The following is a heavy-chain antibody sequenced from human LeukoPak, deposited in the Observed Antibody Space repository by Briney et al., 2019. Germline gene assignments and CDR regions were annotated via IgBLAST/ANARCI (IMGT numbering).Heavy chain of an antibody. CDR1: GYTFTDYY. CDR2: VDPEDGET. CDR3: ANMGEYSSSSGGVFDY. D-gene: IGHD6-6*01. Sequence: GASVKVSCKASGYTFTDYYMHWVQQAPGKGLEWMGRVDPEDGETIYAEKFQGRVTITADTSTDTAYMELSSLRSEDTAVYYCANMGEYSSSSGGVFDYWGQGTLVTVSS. J-gene: IGHJ4*02. V-gene: IGHV1-69-2*01.